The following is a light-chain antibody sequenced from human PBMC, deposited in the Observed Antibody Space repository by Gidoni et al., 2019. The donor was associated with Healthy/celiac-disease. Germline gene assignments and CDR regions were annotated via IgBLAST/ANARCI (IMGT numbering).Light chain of an antibody. Sequence: DIVMTQSPLSLPVTPGKPASISCRSSQSLLHSNGYNYLDWYLQKPGQSPQLLIYLGSNPASGVPDRFSGSGSGTDFTLKISRVEAEDVGVYYCMQALQTPWTFGQGTKVEIK. CDR1: QSLLHSNGYNY. CDR2: LGS. V-gene: IGKV2-28*01. J-gene: IGKJ1*01. CDR3: MQALQTPWT.